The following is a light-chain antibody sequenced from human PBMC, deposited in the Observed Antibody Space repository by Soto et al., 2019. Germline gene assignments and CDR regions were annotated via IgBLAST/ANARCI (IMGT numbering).Light chain of an antibody. CDR2: GTS. J-gene: IGKJ5*01. CDR1: QSVSSSS. V-gene: IGKV3-20*01. Sequence: ETVLTQSPGTLSLSPGERATLSCRASQSVSSSSLAWYQQRPGQAPRRLIYGTSSRATGIPDRCSGSGSGTDFTLTISRLEPEDFAVYFCQQYGSSPLITFGQGTRLEIK. CDR3: QQYGSSPLIT.